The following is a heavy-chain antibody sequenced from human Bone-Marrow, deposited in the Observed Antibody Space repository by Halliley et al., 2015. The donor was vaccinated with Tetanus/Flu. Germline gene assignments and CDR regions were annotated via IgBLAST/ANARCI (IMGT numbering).Heavy chain of an antibody. CDR3: ARDFRDRDGSGIYLLPYYFDV. Sequence: PLRLSCAASGFTFHDYWMSWVRQAPGKGLEWVANIRQDGRERYYVDSVKGRFTISRDNAKKSLFLQLTSLRAEDTAVYYCARDFRDRDGSGIYLLPYYFDVWGQGTLVTVSS. CDR1: GFTFHDYW. J-gene: IGHJ4*02. V-gene: IGHV3-7*03. D-gene: IGHD3-10*01. CDR2: IRQDGRER.